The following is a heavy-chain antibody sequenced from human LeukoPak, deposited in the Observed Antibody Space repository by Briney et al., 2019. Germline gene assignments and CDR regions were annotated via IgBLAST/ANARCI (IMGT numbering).Heavy chain of an antibody. V-gene: IGHV3-23*01. CDR2: ISGSGGST. D-gene: IGHD3-10*01. CDR3: AKHEGSSGSYCHFHY. Sequence: PGGSLRLSCAASGLTFSSYAMSWVRQAPGKGLEWVSAISGSGGSTYYGDSVKGRFTISRDNSKNTLYLQLNRLRAEDTAVYYCAKHEGSSGSYCHFHYWGQGTLVTVSS. CDR1: GLTFSSYA. J-gene: IGHJ4*02.